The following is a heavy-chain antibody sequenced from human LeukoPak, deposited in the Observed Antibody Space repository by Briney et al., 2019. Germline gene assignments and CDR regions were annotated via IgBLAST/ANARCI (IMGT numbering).Heavy chain of an antibody. CDR1: GGSISSGSYY. Sequence: YPSETLSLTCTVSGGSISSGSYYWSWIRQPAGKGLEWIGRIYTSGSTNYNPSLKSRVTMSVDTSKNQFSLKLSSVTAADAAVYYCARVVVVPAANYYYYYMDVWGKGTTVTISS. CDR2: IYTSGST. J-gene: IGHJ6*03. CDR3: ARVVVVPAANYYYYYMDV. D-gene: IGHD2-2*01. V-gene: IGHV4-61*02.